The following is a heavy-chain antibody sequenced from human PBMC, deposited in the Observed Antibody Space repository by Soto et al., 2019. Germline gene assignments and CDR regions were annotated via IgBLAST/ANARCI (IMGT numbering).Heavy chain of an antibody. Sequence: NPSETLSLTCTVSGGSISSGDYYWSWIGQPPGKGLEWIGYIYYSGSTNYNPSLKSRVTISVDTSKNQFSLKLSSVTAADTAVYYCARAGELYDSSGYDDYWGQGTLVTVSS. V-gene: IGHV4-30-4*01. CDR3: ARAGELYDSSGYDDY. D-gene: IGHD3-22*01. CDR1: GGSISSGDYY. J-gene: IGHJ4*02. CDR2: IYYSGST.